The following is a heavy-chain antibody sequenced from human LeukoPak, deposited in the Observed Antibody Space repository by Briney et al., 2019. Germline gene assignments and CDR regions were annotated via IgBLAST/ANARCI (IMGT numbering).Heavy chain of an antibody. V-gene: IGHV4-4*07. D-gene: IGHD3-10*01. CDR2: IWIGHIYTSGNT. Sequence: SETLSLTCTVSGGSISSYYWNWIRQPAGKGLEWIGRIWIGHIYTSGNTNYNPSLKSRVTISVDTSKNQFSLKLSSVTAADTAVYYCARGPGRTNYYGSGSTRLLYSWFDPWGQGTLVTVSS. J-gene: IGHJ5*02. CDR3: ARGPGRTNYYGSGSTRLLYSWFDP. CDR1: GGSISSYY.